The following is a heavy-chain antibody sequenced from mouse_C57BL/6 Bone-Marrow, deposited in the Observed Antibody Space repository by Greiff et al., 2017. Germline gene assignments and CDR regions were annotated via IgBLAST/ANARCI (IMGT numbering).Heavy chain of an antibody. V-gene: IGHV1-85*01. J-gene: IGHJ2*01. Sequence: VQLQQSGPELVKPGASVKLSCKASGYTFTSYDINWVKPRPGQGLEWLGWIYPRDGSTKYNEKFKGKATLTVDTSSSTAYMELSSLTSKDTAVYYCTTVVHYWGQGTTLTVSS. CDR1: GYTFTSYD. CDR2: IYPRDGST. D-gene: IGHD1-1*01. CDR3: TTVVHY.